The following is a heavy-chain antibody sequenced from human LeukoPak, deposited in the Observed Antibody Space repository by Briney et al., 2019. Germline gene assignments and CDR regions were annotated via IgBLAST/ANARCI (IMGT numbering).Heavy chain of an antibody. CDR2: INFDGSST. V-gene: IGHV3-74*01. Sequence: GGSLRLSCAVSGFTFGRYGMHWVRQAPGKGLVWVSRINFDGSSTFYADSVKGRFTISRDNAKNTLYLQMNSLRAEDTAVYYCVTGLLETTNSWGQGTLVTVSS. J-gene: IGHJ4*02. D-gene: IGHD1-1*01. CDR1: GFTFGRYG. CDR3: VTGLLETTNS.